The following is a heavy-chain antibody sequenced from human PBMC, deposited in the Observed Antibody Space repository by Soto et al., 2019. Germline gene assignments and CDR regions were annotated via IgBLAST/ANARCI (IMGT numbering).Heavy chain of an antibody. V-gene: IGHV3-33*01. Sequence: GGSLRLSCAASGFTFSSYGMHWVRQAPGKGLEWVAVIWYDGSNKYYADSVKGRFTISRDNSKNTLYLQMNSLRAEDTAVYYCARGAYYDFWSGQGGMDVWGQGTTVTVYS. CDR2: IWYDGSNK. J-gene: IGHJ6*02. CDR3: ARGAYYDFWSGQGGMDV. D-gene: IGHD3-3*01. CDR1: GFTFSSYG.